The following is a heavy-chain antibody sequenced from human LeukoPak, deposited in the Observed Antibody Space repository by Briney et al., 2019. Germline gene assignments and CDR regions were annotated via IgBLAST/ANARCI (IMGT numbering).Heavy chain of an antibody. Sequence: GKSLTLSCVASQFRFPFSHYGMHWVRQAPGRGLEWVAVIWSDGTNQYYADSVRGRFTISRDNSQNTVYLQMNSLRVEDTAVYFSAKDAQRGFDYSNSLEYWGQGTLVTVSS. J-gene: IGHJ4*02. V-gene: IGHV3-33*06. CDR1: QFRFPFSHYG. D-gene: IGHD4-11*01. CDR2: IWSDGTNQ. CDR3: AKDAQRGFDYSNSLEY.